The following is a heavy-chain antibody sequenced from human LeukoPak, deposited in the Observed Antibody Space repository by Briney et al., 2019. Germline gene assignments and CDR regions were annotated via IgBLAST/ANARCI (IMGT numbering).Heavy chain of an antibody. Sequence: SETLSLTCSVSGGSISSSSYYWNWIRQPPGKGLEWVGSIYYSGTTYYNSSLKSRVTISEDTSKNRSSLMLTSVTAADTAVYYCARQVSDYFYYYIDVWGEGTTVIVSS. CDR3: ARQVSDYFYYYIDV. J-gene: IGHJ6*03. CDR2: IYYSGTT. V-gene: IGHV4-39*01. CDR1: GGSISSSSYY.